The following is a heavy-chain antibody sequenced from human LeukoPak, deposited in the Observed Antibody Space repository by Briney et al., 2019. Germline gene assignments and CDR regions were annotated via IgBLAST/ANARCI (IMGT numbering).Heavy chain of an antibody. CDR1: GFTFSSYS. D-gene: IGHD3-10*01. V-gene: IGHV3-48*02. Sequence: QSGGSLRLSCAASGFTFSSYSMNWVRQAPGKGLEWVSFISDSGTTIYYVDSVKGRFTISRDNAKNSLYLQMNSLRDEDTAVYYCARSRPLRGVTVDYWGQGTLVTVSS. J-gene: IGHJ4*02. CDR3: ARSRPLRGVTVDY. CDR2: ISDSGTTI.